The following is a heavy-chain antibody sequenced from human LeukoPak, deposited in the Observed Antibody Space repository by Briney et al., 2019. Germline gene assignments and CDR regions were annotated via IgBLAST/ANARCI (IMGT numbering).Heavy chain of an antibody. CDR2: IYYSGST. CDR3: ARAGSHKKSAFDY. CDR1: GGSISSYY. D-gene: IGHD6-25*01. V-gene: IGHV4-59*01. Sequence: PSETLSLTCTVSGGSISSYYWSWIRQPPGKGLEWIGYIYYSGSTNYNPSLKSRVTISVDTSKNLSSLKLSSVTAADTAVYYCARAGSHKKSAFDYWGQGTLVTVSS. J-gene: IGHJ4*02.